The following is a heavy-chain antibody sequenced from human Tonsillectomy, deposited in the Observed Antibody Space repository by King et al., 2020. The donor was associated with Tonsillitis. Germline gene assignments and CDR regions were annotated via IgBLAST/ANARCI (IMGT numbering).Heavy chain of an antibody. V-gene: IGHV4-59*01. J-gene: IGHJ6*03. CDR3: ARAASSYYYYYMDV. CDR2: IYYSGST. CDR1: GGSISDYY. D-gene: IGHD2-2*01. Sequence: QLQESGPGLVKPSETLSLMCTVSGGSISDYYWSWIRQPPGKGLEWIGYIYYSGSTNFNPSLKSRATISVDTSKKPFSLKLRSVTAADTAVYYCARAASSYYYYYMDVWGKGTTVTVSS.